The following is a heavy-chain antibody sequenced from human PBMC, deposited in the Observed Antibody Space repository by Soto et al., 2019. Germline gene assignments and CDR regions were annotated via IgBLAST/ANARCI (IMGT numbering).Heavy chain of an antibody. CDR3: ARVFDDQPIDY. V-gene: IGHV3-30-3*01. Sequence: GGSLRLSCAASGFTFSSYAMHWVRQAPGKGLEWVAVISYDGSNKYYADSVKGRFTISRDNSKNTLYLQMNSLRAEDTAVYYCARVFDDQPIDYWGQGTLVTVSS. CDR2: ISYDGSNK. D-gene: IGHD2-2*01. CDR1: GFTFSSYA. J-gene: IGHJ4*02.